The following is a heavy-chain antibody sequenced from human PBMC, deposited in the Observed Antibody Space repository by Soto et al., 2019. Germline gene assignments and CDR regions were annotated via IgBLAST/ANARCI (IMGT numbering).Heavy chain of an antibody. D-gene: IGHD1-1*01. V-gene: IGHV4-34*01. CDR3: ARVERGTATTVVDAFDI. J-gene: IGHJ3*02. CDR1: GGFVSSCSYY. CDR2: MRHSGGT. Sequence: QVQLQQWGAGLLKPSETLSLTCAVYGGFVSSCSYYWSWIRQPPGKGLEWIWEMRHSGGTHFNPSLKSRVTISVDTSKNQFSLKMSSVTAADTALYYCARVERGTATTVVDAFDIWGPGTMVTVSS.